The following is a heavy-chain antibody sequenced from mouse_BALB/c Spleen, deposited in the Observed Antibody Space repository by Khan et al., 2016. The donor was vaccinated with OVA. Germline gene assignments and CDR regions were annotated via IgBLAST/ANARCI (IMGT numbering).Heavy chain of an antibody. Sequence: VQLQESGPGLVAPSQSLSITCTVSGFSLTSYGVHWVRQPPGKGLEWLGVIWAGGSTNYNSALMSRLSISRDKSKSQVFLKMNSLQIGDTATYYCARGDGYYEDAMDYWGQGTSVTVSS. D-gene: IGHD2-3*01. CDR2: IWAGGST. J-gene: IGHJ4*01. CDR3: ARGDGYYEDAMDY. CDR1: GFSLTSYG. V-gene: IGHV2-9*02.